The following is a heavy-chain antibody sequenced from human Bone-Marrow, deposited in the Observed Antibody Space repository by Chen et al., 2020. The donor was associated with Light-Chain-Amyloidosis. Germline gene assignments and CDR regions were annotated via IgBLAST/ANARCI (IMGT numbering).Heavy chain of an antibody. V-gene: IGHV3-21*01. Sequence: EVQLAESGGGLVKPGGSLRLSCRASGFTLNSYTMKWVRQAPGKGLGWVSSMPNSGSKIYYADSVKGRFTISRDNAENSVYLQMNSLRVEDTALYYCARGKAVAVFDYGMDVWGQGTTVTVSS. CDR3: ARGKAVAVFDYGMDV. CDR1: GFTLNSYT. CDR2: MPNSGSKI. J-gene: IGHJ6*02. D-gene: IGHD6-19*01.